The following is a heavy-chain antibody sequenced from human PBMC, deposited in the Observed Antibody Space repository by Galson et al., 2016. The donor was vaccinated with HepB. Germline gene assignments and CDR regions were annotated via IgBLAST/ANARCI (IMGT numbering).Heavy chain of an antibody. CDR1: GYSFTNFH. J-gene: IGHJ4*02. CDR3: ARGLRQWLAQLDY. V-gene: IGHV1-8*02. CDR2: VNPKSGNT. Sequence: SVKVSCKASGYSFTNFHINWIRQGPGQGLEWMGWVNPKSGNTALAQRFQGRLTMTTDTPTATASMELSGLTSDDTAIYYCARGLRQWLAQLDYWGQGSLVPAAS. D-gene: IGHD6-19*01.